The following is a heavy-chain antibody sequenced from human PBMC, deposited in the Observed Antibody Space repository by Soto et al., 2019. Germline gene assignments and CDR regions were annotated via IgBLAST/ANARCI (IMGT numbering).Heavy chain of an antibody. CDR3: ARASRTPSGGMDV. CDR2: IYYSAST. V-gene: IGHV4-30-4*01. J-gene: IGHJ6*02. CDR1: GGSISSGDYH. Sequence: SETLSLTCTVAGGSISSGDYHWTWIRQFPGKGLEWIGAIYYSASTYYNPSLVSRLTISVDTSKNKFSLKLTSVTAADTAVYYCARASRTPSGGMDVWGQGTTVTVSS.